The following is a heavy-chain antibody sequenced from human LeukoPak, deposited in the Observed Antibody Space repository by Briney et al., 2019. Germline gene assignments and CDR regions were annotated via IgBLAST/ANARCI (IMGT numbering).Heavy chain of an antibody. Sequence: GGSLRLSCVASGFTFSSYAMSWVRQAPGKGLEWVSVISGGGGSTYYADSVKGRFTISRDNSRNTVYLQMNSLRAEDTAVYYCASDVLWFGEGQGLDVWGQGTTVTVSS. V-gene: IGHV3-23*01. CDR1: GFTFSSYA. CDR3: ASDVLWFGEGQGLDV. J-gene: IGHJ6*02. D-gene: IGHD3-10*01. CDR2: ISGGGGST.